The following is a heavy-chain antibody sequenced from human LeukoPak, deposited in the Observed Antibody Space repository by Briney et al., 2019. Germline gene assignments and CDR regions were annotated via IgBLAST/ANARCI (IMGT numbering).Heavy chain of an antibody. CDR1: GGSFSGYY. V-gene: IGHV4-34*01. J-gene: IGHJ4*02. Sequence: PSETLSLTCAVYGGSFSGYYWSWIRQPPGKGLEWIGEINHSGSTNYNPSLKSRVTISVDTSKNQFSLKLSSVTAADTAVYYCARGQGTYDFWSGYYPLDYWGQGTLVTVSS. CDR3: ARGQGTYDFWSGYYPLDY. CDR2: INHSGST. D-gene: IGHD3-3*01.